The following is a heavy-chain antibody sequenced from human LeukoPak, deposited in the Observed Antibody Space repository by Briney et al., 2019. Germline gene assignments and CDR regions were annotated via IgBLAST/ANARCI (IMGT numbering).Heavy chain of an antibody. V-gene: IGHV3-30*02. CDR1: GFTFSSYS. D-gene: IGHD3-10*01. CDR2: IRSDGINK. CDR3: AKLGKTENHYGSGRFSYYYYMDV. J-gene: IGHJ6*03. Sequence: PGGSLRLSCAASGFTFSSYSMNWVRQAPGKGLEGVAFIRSDGINKYHADSVKGRFTISRDNSKNTLYLQMNSLRAEDTAVYYCAKLGKTENHYGSGRFSYYYYMDVWGKGTTVTISS.